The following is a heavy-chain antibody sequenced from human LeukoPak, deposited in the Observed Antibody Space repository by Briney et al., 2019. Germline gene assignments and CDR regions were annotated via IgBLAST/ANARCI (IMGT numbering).Heavy chain of an antibody. V-gene: IGHV4-34*01. CDR2: INQSGST. CDR1: GGSFSGYY. D-gene: IGHD2-15*01. CDR3: ARDRDVDDFDS. J-gene: IGHJ4*01. Sequence: SETLSLTCAVYGGSFSGYYWSWIRQPPGKGLEWIGEINQSGSTNYNPSLKSRVTISLDTAKNHFSLNLKSVTAADTAVYYCARDRDVDDFDSWGHGTLVTVSS.